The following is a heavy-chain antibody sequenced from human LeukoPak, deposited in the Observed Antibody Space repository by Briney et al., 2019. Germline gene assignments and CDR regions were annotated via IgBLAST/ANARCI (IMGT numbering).Heavy chain of an antibody. D-gene: IGHD3-22*01. V-gene: IGHV4-38-2*01. CDR2: IYHSGST. J-gene: IGHJ4*02. CDR1: GDSLSSGGYY. CDR3: ARGDDYYDSSGYLDY. Sequence: PSETLSLTCEVSGDSLSSGGYYWSWIRQPPGKGLEWIGSIYHSGSTYYNPSLKSRVTISVDTSKNQFSLKLSSVAAADTAVYYCARGDDYYDSSGYLDYWGQGTLVTVSS.